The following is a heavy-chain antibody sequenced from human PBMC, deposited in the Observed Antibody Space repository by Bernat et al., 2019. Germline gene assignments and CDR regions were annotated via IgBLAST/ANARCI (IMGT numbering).Heavy chain of an antibody. CDR1: GFTFSSYS. Sequence: EVQLVESGGGLVKPGGSLRLSCAASGFTFSSYSMNWVRQAPGKGLEWVSSISSSSSYIYYADSVKGRFTISRDNAKNSLYLQMNSLRAEDTAVYYCASSMSGMLYGMDVWGQGTTVTVSS. J-gene: IGHJ6*02. CDR2: ISSSSSYI. D-gene: IGHD3-10*02. CDR3: ASSMSGMLYGMDV. V-gene: IGHV3-21*01.